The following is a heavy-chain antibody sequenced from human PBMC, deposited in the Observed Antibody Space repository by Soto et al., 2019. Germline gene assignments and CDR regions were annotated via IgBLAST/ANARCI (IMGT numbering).Heavy chain of an antibody. D-gene: IGHD2-2*01. Sequence: PSETLSLTCPVSFGSISSGGYYWSCVRQHPWKGLEWIGYIYYSGSTYYNPSLKSRVTISVDTSKNQFSLKLSSVTAADTAVYYCAREAHWGAAMAANWFEPWGQGTLVTVSS. CDR2: IYYSGST. J-gene: IGHJ5*02. CDR3: AREAHWGAAMAANWFEP. V-gene: IGHV4-31*03. CDR1: FGSISSGGYY.